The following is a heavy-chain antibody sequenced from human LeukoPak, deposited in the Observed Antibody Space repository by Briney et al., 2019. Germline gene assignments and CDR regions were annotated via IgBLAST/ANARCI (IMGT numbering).Heavy chain of an antibody. CDR3: AKDQGTIAAAGTIDY. CDR1: EFTFSKFP. Sequence: GGSLRLSCAASEFTFSKFPMGWVRQAPGKGLEWVSAISGSGGSTYYADSVKGRFAISRDNSKNTLYLQMNSLRAEDTAVYYCAKDQGTIAAAGTIDYWGQGTLVTVSS. D-gene: IGHD6-13*01. J-gene: IGHJ4*02. V-gene: IGHV3-23*01. CDR2: ISGSGGST.